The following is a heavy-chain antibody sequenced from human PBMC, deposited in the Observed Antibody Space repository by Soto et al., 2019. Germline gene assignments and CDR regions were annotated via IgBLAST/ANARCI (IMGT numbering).Heavy chain of an antibody. V-gene: IGHV1-18*01. CDR2: INAQNGDT. Sequence: ASVKVSCKASGYTFTSYGFSWVRQAPGHGLEWMGWINAQNGDTNYAQKFQGRATLTTDTSTTTAYMELRNLRSDDTAVYYCARQRHSYYDFSYPNFDYWGQGALVTVSS. J-gene: IGHJ4*02. CDR3: ARQRHSYYDFSYPNFDY. CDR1: GYTFTSYG. D-gene: IGHD3-3*01.